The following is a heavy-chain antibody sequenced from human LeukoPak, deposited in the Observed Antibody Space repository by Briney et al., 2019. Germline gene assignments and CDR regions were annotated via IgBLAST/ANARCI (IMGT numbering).Heavy chain of an antibody. D-gene: IGHD3-22*01. CDR3: ARSPYDSSGYYVIFDY. CDR1: GGSISSYY. CDR2: IYTSGST. V-gene: IGHV4-4*07. Sequence: SETLSLTCTVSGGSISSYYWSWIRQPAGKGLEWIGRIYTSGSTNYNPSLKSRVTMSVDTSKNQFSLKLSSVTAADTAVYYCARSPYDSSGYYVIFDYWGQGTLVTVSS. J-gene: IGHJ4*02.